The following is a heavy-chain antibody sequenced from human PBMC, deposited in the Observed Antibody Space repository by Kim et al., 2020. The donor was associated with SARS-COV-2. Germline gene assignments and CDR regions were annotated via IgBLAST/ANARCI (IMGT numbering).Heavy chain of an antibody. CDR1: GGSFSGYY. V-gene: IGHV4-34*01. CDR2: INHSGST. Sequence: SETLSLTCAVYGGSFSGYYWSWIRQPPGKGLEWIGEINHSGSTNYNPSLKSRVTISVDTSKNQFSLKLSSVTAADTAVYYCARVRIAARTTRTGTLDYWGQGTLVTVSS. D-gene: IGHD6-6*01. J-gene: IGHJ4*02. CDR3: ARVRIAARTTRTGTLDY.